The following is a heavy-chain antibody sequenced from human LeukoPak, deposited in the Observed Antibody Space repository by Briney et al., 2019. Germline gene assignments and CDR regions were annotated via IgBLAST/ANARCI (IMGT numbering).Heavy chain of an antibody. V-gene: IGHV3-23*01. Sequence: PGGSLRLSCAASGFTFSSYAMSWVRQAPGKGLEWVSAISGSGGSTYYADSVKGRFTISRDNSKNTLYLQMNSLRAEDTAVYYCATASGFWSGYYTVWGQGTLVTVSS. J-gene: IGHJ4*02. CDR1: GFTFSSYA. CDR3: ATASGFWSGYYTV. D-gene: IGHD3-3*01. CDR2: ISGSGGST.